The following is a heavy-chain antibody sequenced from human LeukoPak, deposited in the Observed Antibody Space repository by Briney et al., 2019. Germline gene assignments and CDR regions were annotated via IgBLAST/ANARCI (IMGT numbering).Heavy chain of an antibody. CDR3: ARGREGPRITIFGVVTGGFDY. D-gene: IGHD3-3*01. J-gene: IGHJ4*02. Sequence: SETLSLTCTVSGGSISSGGYYWRWIRQHPGKGLEWIGYIYYSGNSFYNPSLKSRVTISVDTSKNQFSLKLSSVTAADTAVYYCARGREGPRITIFGVVTGGFDYWGQGTLVTVSS. V-gene: IGHV4-31*03. CDR2: IYYSGNS. CDR1: GGSISSGGYY.